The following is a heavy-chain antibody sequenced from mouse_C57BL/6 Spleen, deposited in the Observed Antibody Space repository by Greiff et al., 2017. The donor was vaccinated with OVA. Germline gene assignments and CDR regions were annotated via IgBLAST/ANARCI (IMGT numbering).Heavy chain of an antibody. Sequence: EVQGVESGGGLVKPGGSLKLSCAASGFTFSSYAMSWVRQTPEKRLEWVATISDGGSYTYYPANVKGRFTISRDNAKNNLYLQMSHLKSEDTAMYYCARAYYGSSYWYFDVWGTGTTVTVSS. J-gene: IGHJ1*03. CDR1: GFTFSSYA. CDR3: ARAYYGSSYWYFDV. V-gene: IGHV5-4*01. CDR2: ISDGGSYT. D-gene: IGHD1-1*01.